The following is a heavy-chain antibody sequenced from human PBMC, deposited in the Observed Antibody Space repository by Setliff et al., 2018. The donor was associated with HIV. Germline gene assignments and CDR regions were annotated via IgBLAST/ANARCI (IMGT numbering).Heavy chain of an antibody. CDR1: GGSFSGHY. D-gene: IGHD2-21*02. CDR3: ARGSRSPLVNKFRVTPAFDY. V-gene: IGHV4-34*01. J-gene: IGHJ4*01. CDR2: ISHSGST. Sequence: SETLSLTCAVYGGSFSGHYWSWIRQTPGKGLEWIGDISHSGSTNYNPSLKSRVTISVDTSKNQFSLRLTSVTAAETAVYFCARGSRSPLVNKFRVTPAFDYWGQGTLVTVSS.